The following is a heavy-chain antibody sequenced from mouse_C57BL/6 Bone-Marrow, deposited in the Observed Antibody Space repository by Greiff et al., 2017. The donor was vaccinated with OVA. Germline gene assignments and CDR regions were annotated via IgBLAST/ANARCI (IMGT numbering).Heavy chain of an antibody. V-gene: IGHV1-69*01. CDR3: ARGYDGYPFAY. CDR1: GYTFTSYW. CDR2: IDPSDSYT. Sequence: QVQLQQPGAELVMPGASVKLSCKASGYTFTSYWMHWVKQRPGQGLEWIGEIDPSDSYTNYNQKFKGKSTLTVDKSSSTAYMQLSSLTCEDSAVYYCARGYDGYPFAYWGQGTLVTVAA. J-gene: IGHJ3*01. D-gene: IGHD2-3*01.